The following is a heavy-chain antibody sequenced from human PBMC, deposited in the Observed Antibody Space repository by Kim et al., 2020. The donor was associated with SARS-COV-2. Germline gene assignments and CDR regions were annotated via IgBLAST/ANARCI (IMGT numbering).Heavy chain of an antibody. D-gene: IGHD5-18*01. CDR1: GGSISSYY. V-gene: IGHV4-59*13. Sequence: SETLSLTCTVSGGSISSYYWSWIRQPPGKGLEWIGYIYYSGSTNYNPSLKSRVTISVDTSKNQFSLKLSSVTAADTAVYYCARGAEAGYSYGHLYYYYYGMDVWGQGTTVTVSS. J-gene: IGHJ6*02. CDR2: IYYSGST. CDR3: ARGAEAGYSYGHLYYYYYGMDV.